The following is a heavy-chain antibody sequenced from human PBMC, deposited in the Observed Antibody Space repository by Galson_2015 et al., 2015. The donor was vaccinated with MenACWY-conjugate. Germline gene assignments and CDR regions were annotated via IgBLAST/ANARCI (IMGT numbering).Heavy chain of an antibody. D-gene: IGHD3-10*01. CDR3: ARDSYYASGSFYNDY. Sequence: SLRLSCAASGFTFGSLWMSWVRQAPGKGLEWVARIKQDGSEKYYGDSVRGRFTVSRDNAENSLYLQMNSLRADDTAVYYCARDSYYASGSFYNDYWGQGTLVTASS. J-gene: IGHJ4*02. V-gene: IGHV3-7*03. CDR1: GFTFGSLW. CDR2: IKQDGSEK.